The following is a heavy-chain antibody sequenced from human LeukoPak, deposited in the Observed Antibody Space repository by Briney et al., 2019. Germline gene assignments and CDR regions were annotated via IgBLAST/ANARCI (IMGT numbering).Heavy chain of an antibody. V-gene: IGHV4-4*07. CDR3: ARASSGSYYYFTT. CDR2: IYTSGST. CDR1: GGSISSYS. D-gene: IGHD3-22*01. Sequence: RSETLSLTCTVSGGSISSYSWNWIRQPAGKGLEWIGRIYTSGSTNYNPSLKSRVTMSVDTSKNQFSLKLSSVTAADTAIYYCARASSGSYYYFTTGAREPWSPSPQ. J-gene: IGHJ4*02.